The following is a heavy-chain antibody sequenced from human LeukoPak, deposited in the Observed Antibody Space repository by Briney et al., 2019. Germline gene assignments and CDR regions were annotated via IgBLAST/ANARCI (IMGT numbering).Heavy chain of an antibody. CDR1: GGSFSGYY. D-gene: IGHD3-22*01. J-gene: IGHJ4*02. CDR2: INHSGST. Sequence: PSETLSLTCAVYGGSFSGYYWSWIRQPPGKGLEWIGEINHSGSTNYNPSLKSRVTISVDTSKNQFSLKLSSVTAADTAVYYCARGGWGYYYDSSGYGYWGQGTLVTVSS. CDR3: ARGGWGYYYDSSGYGY. V-gene: IGHV4-34*01.